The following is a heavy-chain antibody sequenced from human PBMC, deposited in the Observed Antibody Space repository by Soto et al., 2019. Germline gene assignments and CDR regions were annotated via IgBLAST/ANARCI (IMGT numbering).Heavy chain of an antibody. V-gene: IGHV4-4*07. CDR1: GGSITGYY. CDR2: IHTSEST. D-gene: IGHD6-13*01. Sequence: SETLSLTCTVSGGSITGYYWSWIRQPAGKGLEWIGRIHTSESTNYNPSLKSRVTLSVDTSNNQFSLRLTSLTAADTAVYYCARALTSAAGLYFDYWGQGTLVTVSS. J-gene: IGHJ4*02. CDR3: ARALTSAAGLYFDY.